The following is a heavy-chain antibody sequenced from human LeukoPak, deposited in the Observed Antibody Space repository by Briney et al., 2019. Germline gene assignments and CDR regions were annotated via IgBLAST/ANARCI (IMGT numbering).Heavy chain of an antibody. CDR1: GGSISRSNW. J-gene: IGHJ6*03. CDR2: IYYSGST. CDR3: ARGYSSGWSSWGYYYYYYMDV. D-gene: IGHD6-19*01. V-gene: IGHV4-4*02. Sequence: PSQSLSLTCAVSGGSISRSNWGSWIRQPPGKGLEWIGSIYYSGSTYYNPSLKSRVTIQVDTPKNHFSRKLGSVTAADTAVYYCARGYSSGWSSWGYYYYYYMDVWGKGTTVTVSS.